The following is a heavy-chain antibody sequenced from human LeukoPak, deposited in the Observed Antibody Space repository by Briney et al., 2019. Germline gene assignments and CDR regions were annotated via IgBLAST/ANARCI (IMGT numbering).Heavy chain of an antibody. CDR3: TTPPGFWSEAPFDY. CDR2: IKSNTEGGTT. Sequence: PGGSLRLSCAASGFTFSSYAMSWVRQAPGKGLEWVGHIKSNTEGGTTDYAAPVKGRFTISRDDSKNTVYLQMNSLKIEDTAVYYCTTPPGFWSEAPFDYWGQGALVTVSS. D-gene: IGHD3-3*01. J-gene: IGHJ4*02. CDR1: GFTFSSYA. V-gene: IGHV3-15*01.